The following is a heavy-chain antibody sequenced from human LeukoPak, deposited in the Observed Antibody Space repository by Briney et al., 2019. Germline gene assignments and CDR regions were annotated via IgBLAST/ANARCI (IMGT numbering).Heavy chain of an antibody. D-gene: IGHD6-13*01. CDR3: ARPSSSWYYFDY. CDR1: GYSFMSYW. V-gene: IGHV5-51*01. CDR2: IYPGDSDT. Sequence: GESLQISCKGSGYSFMSYWIGWVRQLPGKGLEWMGIIYPGDSDTRYSPSFQGQVTISADKSITTAYLQWSSLKASDTAIYYCARPSSSWYYFDYWGQGTLVTVSS. J-gene: IGHJ4*02.